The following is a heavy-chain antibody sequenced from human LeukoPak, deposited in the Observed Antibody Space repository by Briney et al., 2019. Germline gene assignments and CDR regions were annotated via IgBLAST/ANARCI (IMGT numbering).Heavy chain of an antibody. CDR3: ARGAGNSRYYYYMDV. D-gene: IGHD4-23*01. Sequence: ASVKVSCKASGYTFTDYYIHWVRQAPGQGLEWMGGIIPIFGTANYAQKFQGRVTITADESTSTAYMELSSLRSEDTAVYYCARGAGNSRYYYYMDVWGKGTTVTISS. V-gene: IGHV1-69*13. CDR2: IIPIFGTA. J-gene: IGHJ6*03. CDR1: GYTFTDYY.